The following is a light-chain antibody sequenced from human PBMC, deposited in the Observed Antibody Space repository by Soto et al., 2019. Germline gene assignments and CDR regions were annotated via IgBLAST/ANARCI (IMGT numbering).Light chain of an antibody. J-gene: IGLJ2*01. CDR1: SSDVGGYNY. CDR2: KVS. Sequence: QSVLTQPASVSGSPGQSITISCTGTSSDVGGYNYVSWYQQHPGKAPKLMIYKVSARPSGVSNRFSGSKSGNTASLTISGLQAEDEGDYYCSSYSGSGTLIFGGGTKLTVL. CDR3: SSYSGSGTLI. V-gene: IGLV2-14*01.